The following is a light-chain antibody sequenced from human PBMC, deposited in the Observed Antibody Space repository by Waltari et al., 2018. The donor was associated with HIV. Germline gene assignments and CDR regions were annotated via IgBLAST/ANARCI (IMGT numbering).Light chain of an antibody. Sequence: SYELRPPPPPSVSPGQTASIPVSGGLLPKEYSYWYQHKSGQAPVLVMYEDNKRPAGIPERFSASSSGTMATLTFSGAQVEDEADYYCYSTDTNGHPLFGGGTKLTVL. CDR1: LLPKEY. CDR3: YSTDTNGHPL. J-gene: IGLJ2*01. CDR2: EDN. V-gene: IGLV3-10*01.